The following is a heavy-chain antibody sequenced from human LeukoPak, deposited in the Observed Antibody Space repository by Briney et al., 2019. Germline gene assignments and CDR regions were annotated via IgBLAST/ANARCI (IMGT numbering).Heavy chain of an antibody. Sequence: ESGPTLVNPTQTHTLTCTFSGFSLSTSGMCVSWIRQPPGKALEWLARIDWDDDKYYSTSLKTRLTISKDTSKNQVVLTMTNMDPVDTATYYCARILIAAAGTIPLDYWGQGTLVTVSS. CDR3: ARILIAAAGTIPLDY. CDR2: IDWDDDK. CDR1: GFSLSTSGMC. V-gene: IGHV2-70*11. J-gene: IGHJ4*02. D-gene: IGHD6-13*01.